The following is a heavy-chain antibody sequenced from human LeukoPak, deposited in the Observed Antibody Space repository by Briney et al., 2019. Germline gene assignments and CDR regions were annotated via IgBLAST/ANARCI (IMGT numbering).Heavy chain of an antibody. CDR2: VYNSGTT. Sequence: SETMSLTCTVSGGSISSIRYDWAWLRQPPGEGLEWIGSVYNSGTTYYNPSLESRLTMSEDTSRSRFSLTLSSLTAADTAVYYCARHVSDYYYYYIDVWGVGTTVIVSS. CDR1: GGSISSIRYD. CDR3: ARHVSDYYYYYIDV. J-gene: IGHJ6*03. D-gene: IGHD5/OR15-5a*01. V-gene: IGHV4-39*01.